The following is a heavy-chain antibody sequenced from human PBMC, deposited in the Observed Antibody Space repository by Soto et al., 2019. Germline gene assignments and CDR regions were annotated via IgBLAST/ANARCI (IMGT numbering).Heavy chain of an antibody. CDR2: IYYSGST. CDR3: ARITRITMIVVVTHLRDFDI. Sequence: PSETLSLTCTVSGVSISSSIYYWGWIRQPPGKGLEWIGSIYYSGSTYYSPSLKSRVTISVDTSKNQFSLKLSSVTAADTAVYYCARITRITMIVVVTHLRDFDIWGQGTMVTVSS. V-gene: IGHV4-39*01. D-gene: IGHD3-22*01. J-gene: IGHJ3*02. CDR1: GVSISSSIYY.